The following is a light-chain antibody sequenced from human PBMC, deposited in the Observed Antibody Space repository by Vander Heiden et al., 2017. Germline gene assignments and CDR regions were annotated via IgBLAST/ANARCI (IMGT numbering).Light chain of an antibody. J-gene: IGKJ2*01. V-gene: IGKV3-20*01. CDR3: QQYDSPPRT. Sequence: EIVLTQSPGTLSLSPGERATLSCRASQSVSSSHLAWYQQKPGQAPRLLIYGPSSRATGIPDSLSGRGSGTDSTLTISRLEPEDFAVYYCQQYDSPPRTFGQGTKLENK. CDR1: QSVSSSH. CDR2: GPS.